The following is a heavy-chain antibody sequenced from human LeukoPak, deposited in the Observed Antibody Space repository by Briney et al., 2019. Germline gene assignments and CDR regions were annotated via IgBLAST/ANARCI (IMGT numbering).Heavy chain of an antibody. CDR2: INPSGGST. V-gene: IGHV1-46*01. CDR1: GYTFTSYY. J-gene: IGHJ4*02. CDR3: ARVAGGEMATNHFDY. Sequence: ASVKVSCKASGYTFTSYYIHWVRHPPGQGLEWMGIINPSGGSTSYAQKFQGRVTMTRDTSTSTVYMELSSLRSEDTAVYYCARVAGGEMATNHFDYWGQGTLVTVSS. D-gene: IGHD5-24*01.